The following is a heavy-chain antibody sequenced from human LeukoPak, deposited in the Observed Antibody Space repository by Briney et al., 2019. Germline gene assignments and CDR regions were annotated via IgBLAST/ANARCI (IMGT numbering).Heavy chain of an antibody. V-gene: IGHV1-2*02. Sequence: GASVKVSCKASGYPFRGDSMHWVRQAPGQGLEWMGLINPNSGDTKYEQKLQGRVTMAWDTAISTVYMELKRLTSDDTALYYCARRVQQLVATGWFDPWGQGTLVTVSS. CDR2: INPNSGDT. J-gene: IGHJ5*02. D-gene: IGHD6-13*01. CDR3: ARRVQQLVATGWFDP. CDR1: GYPFRGDS.